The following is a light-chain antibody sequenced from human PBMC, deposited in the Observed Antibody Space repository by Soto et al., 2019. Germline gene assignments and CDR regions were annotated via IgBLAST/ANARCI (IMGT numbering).Light chain of an antibody. J-gene: IGKJ1*01. CDR3: QPYGRSPGT. Sequence: EIVLTQSPGTLSLSPGERATLSCRASQSVYNNYLAWYQQKPGQAPRLLINGASSRAAGIPDRFSGSGSGTDFTLTISRLEPEDCAVYYCQPYGRSPGTFGQGTKVEIK. V-gene: IGKV3-20*01. CDR2: GAS. CDR1: QSVYNNY.